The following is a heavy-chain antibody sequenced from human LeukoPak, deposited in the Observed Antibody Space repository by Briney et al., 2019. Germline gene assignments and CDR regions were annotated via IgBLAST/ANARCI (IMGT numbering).Heavy chain of an antibody. Sequence: PPETLSPTRTVSGGSISTYYWSWIRQPPGKGLEWIGYIYYTGSTNYNPSLKSRVTISVDTSKNQFSLKLSSVTAADTAVYYCARRGVIGSWYYFDYWGQGTLVTVSS. J-gene: IGHJ4*02. V-gene: IGHV4-59*01. CDR1: GGSISTYY. CDR2: IYYTGST. D-gene: IGHD3-16*02. CDR3: ARRGVIGSWYYFDY.